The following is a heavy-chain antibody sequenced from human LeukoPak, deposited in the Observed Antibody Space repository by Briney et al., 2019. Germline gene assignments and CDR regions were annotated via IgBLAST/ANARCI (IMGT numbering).Heavy chain of an antibody. V-gene: IGHV3-30*04. CDR3: AREGTSGWYGDY. D-gene: IGHD6-19*01. Sequence: GGSLRLSCAASGFTFSSYAMHWVRQAPGKGLEWVAVISYDGSNKYYADSVKGRFTISSDNSKNTLYLQMNSLRAEDTAVYYCAREGTSGWYGDYWGQGTLVTVSS. J-gene: IGHJ4*02. CDR1: GFTFSSYA. CDR2: ISYDGSNK.